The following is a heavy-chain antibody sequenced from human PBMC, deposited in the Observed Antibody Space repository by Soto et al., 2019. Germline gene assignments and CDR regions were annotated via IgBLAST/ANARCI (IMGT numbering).Heavy chain of an antibody. CDR3: ARDTGTNYYYYYMDV. CDR2: IWYDGSNK. D-gene: IGHD2-2*01. CDR1: GFTFSSYG. V-gene: IGHV3-33*01. Sequence: GSLRLSCAASGFTFSSYGMHWVRQAPGKGLEWVAVIWYDGSNKYYADSVKGRFTISRDNSKNTLYLQMNSLRAEDTAVYYCARDTGTNYYYYYMDVWGKGTTVTVSS. J-gene: IGHJ6*03.